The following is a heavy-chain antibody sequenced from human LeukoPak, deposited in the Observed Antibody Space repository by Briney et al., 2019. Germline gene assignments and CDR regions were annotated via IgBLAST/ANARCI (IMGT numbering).Heavy chain of an antibody. CDR1: GFTFSSYW. Sequence: QPGGSLRLSCAASGFTFSSYWMSWVRQAPGKGLEWVAFIRYDGSNKYYSDSVKGRFTISRDHSKNTLYLQMNSLRAEDTAVYYCARYYGDHEGGFDYWGQGTLVTVSS. J-gene: IGHJ4*02. D-gene: IGHD4-17*01. CDR2: IRYDGSNK. CDR3: ARYYGDHEGGFDY. V-gene: IGHV3-30*02.